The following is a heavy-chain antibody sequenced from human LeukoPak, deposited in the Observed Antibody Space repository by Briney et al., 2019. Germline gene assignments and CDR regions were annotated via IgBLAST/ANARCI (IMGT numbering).Heavy chain of an antibody. V-gene: IGHV4-4*07. J-gene: IGHJ6*03. Sequence: PSETLSLTCTVSGGSISSYYWSWIRQPAGKGLEWIGRIYTSGSTNYNPSLKSRVTISVDTSKNQFSLKLSSVTAADTAVYYCARASYYDPPRAYYYYMDVWGKGTTVTVSS. CDR3: ARASYYDPPRAYYYYMDV. D-gene: IGHD3-3*01. CDR2: IYTSGST. CDR1: GGSISSYY.